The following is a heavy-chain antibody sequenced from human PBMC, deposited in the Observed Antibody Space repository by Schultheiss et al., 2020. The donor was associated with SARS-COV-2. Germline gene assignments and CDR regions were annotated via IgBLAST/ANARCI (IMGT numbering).Heavy chain of an antibody. Sequence: SQTLSLTCTVSGGSVSSGSYYWSWIRQPPGKGLEWIGYIYYSGSTNYNPSLKSRVTISVDTSKNQFSLRLSSVTAADTAVYYCARGRYGGAAIWGQGTLVTVSS. CDR2: IYYSGST. CDR3: ARGRYGGAAI. J-gene: IGHJ4*02. D-gene: IGHD2-21*01. CDR1: GGSVSSGSYY. V-gene: IGHV4-61*01.